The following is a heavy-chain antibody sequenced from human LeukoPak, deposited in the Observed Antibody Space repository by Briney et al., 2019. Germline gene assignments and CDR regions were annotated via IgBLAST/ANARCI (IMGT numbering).Heavy chain of an antibody. CDR2: INPSGGST. V-gene: IGHV1-46*01. J-gene: IGHJ4*02. CDR1: GYTFTSYY. Sequence: WASVKVSCKASGYTFTSYYMHWVRQAPGQGLEWMGIINPSGGSTSYAQKFQGRVTMTRDTSTSTVYMELSSLRSEDTAVYYCARGGNVDIVATSPDYWGQGTLVTVSS. D-gene: IGHD5-12*01. CDR3: ARGGNVDIVATSPDY.